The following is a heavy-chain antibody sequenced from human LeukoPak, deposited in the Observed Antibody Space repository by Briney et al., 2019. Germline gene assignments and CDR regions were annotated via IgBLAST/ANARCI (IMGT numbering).Heavy chain of an antibody. CDR2: ISYDGSNK. CDR1: GFTFSSYA. V-gene: IGHV3-30-3*01. CDR3: ARGAVNSYNWFDP. J-gene: IGHJ5*02. D-gene: IGHD3-16*01. Sequence: PGGSLRLSCAASGFTFSSYAMHWVRQAPGKGLEWVAVISYDGSNKYYADSVKGRFTISRDNSKNTLYLQMNSLRAEDTAVYYCARGAVNSYNWFDPWGQGTLVTVFS.